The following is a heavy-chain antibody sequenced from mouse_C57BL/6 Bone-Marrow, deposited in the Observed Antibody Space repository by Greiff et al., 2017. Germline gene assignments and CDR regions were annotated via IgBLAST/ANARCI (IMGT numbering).Heavy chain of an antibody. Sequence: EVQLVESGGDLVKPGGSLKLSCAASGFTFSSYGMSWVRQTPDKRLEWVATISSGGSYTYYPDSVKGRFTISRDNAKNTLYLQMSSLKSEDTAMYYCASDGYFFDYWGQGTTLTVSS. CDR1: GFTFSSYG. D-gene: IGHD2-3*01. CDR3: ASDGYFFDY. V-gene: IGHV5-6*01. CDR2: ISSGGSYT. J-gene: IGHJ2*01.